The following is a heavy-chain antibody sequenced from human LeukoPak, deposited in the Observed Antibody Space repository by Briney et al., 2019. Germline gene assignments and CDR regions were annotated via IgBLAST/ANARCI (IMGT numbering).Heavy chain of an antibody. CDR3: AKFYGSGSYSSGRAYYYMDV. Sequence: HPGGSLRLSCAASGFTFSSYGMHWVRQAPGKGLEWVAFIRYDGSNKYYADSVKGRFTISRDNSKNTLYLQMNSLRAEDTAVYYCAKFYGSGSYSSGRAYYYMDVWGKGTTVTISS. J-gene: IGHJ6*03. D-gene: IGHD3-10*01. V-gene: IGHV3-30*02. CDR1: GFTFSSYG. CDR2: IRYDGSNK.